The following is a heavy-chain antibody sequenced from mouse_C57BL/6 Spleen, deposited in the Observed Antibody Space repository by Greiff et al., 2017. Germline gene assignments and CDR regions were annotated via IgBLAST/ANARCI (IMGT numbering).Heavy chain of an antibody. V-gene: IGHV1-15*01. Sequence: QVQLQQSGAELVRPGASVTLSCKASGYTFTDYEMHWVKQIPVHGLEWIGAIDPETGGTAYNQKFKGKAILTADKSSSTAYMELRSLTSEDAAVYYCTRSVGYFDYWGQGTTLTVSS. CDR1: GYTFTDYE. J-gene: IGHJ2*01. CDR2: IDPETGGT. CDR3: TRSVGYFDY.